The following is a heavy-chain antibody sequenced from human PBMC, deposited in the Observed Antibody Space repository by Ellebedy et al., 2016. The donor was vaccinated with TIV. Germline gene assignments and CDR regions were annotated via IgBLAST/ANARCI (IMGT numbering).Heavy chain of an antibody. Sequence: GESLKISCVASGFTFSNYNMNWVRQSPGKGLEWVSSIRSTGSDKYYAESVKGRFTISRDNAKNTLYLQMSSLTAEDTAVYYCARAKAGTGSSDYWGQGTQVTVSS. CDR1: GFTFSNYN. J-gene: IGHJ4*02. D-gene: IGHD3-10*01. CDR2: IRSTGSDK. CDR3: ARAKAGTGSSDY. V-gene: IGHV3-21*01.